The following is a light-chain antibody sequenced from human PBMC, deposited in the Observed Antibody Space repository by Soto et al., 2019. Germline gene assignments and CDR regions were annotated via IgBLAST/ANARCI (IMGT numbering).Light chain of an antibody. CDR2: GAS. CDR3: QDYSNWPPWT. J-gene: IGKJ1*01. Sequence: EIVMTQSPDTLSVSPGERATLSCRASQSVSRNLAWYQQKPGQAPRLLIYGASTSATGIPARFSGSGSGTDFTLTITSLQSEDFAVYYCQDYSNWPPWTCGRGTKVEIK. V-gene: IGKV3-15*01. CDR1: QSVSRN.